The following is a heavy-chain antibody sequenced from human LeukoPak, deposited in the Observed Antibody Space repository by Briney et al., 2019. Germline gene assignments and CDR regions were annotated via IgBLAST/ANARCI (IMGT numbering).Heavy chain of an antibody. CDR3: ATRVTAASYDASDI. CDR2: ISSTSNHK. CDR1: GFIFRSFS. Sequence: GGSLRLSCAASGFIFRSFSMTWVRQAPGKGLEWVASISSTSNHKSHADSVKGRFTISRDNDKNSLYLQMNSLRAEDTALYYCATRVTAASYDASDIWGQGTMVTVSS. D-gene: IGHD6-13*01. J-gene: IGHJ3*02. V-gene: IGHV3-21*06.